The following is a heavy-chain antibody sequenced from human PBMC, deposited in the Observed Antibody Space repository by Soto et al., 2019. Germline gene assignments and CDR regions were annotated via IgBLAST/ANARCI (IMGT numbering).Heavy chain of an antibody. CDR2: INSDGTTT. V-gene: IGHV3-74*01. J-gene: IGHJ4*02. D-gene: IGHD6-13*01. CDR1: GFTFSGFW. Sequence: PGGSLRLSCAASGFTFSGFWMHWVRQAPGKGLVWVSRINSDGTTTTYADSVKGRFTISRDNARNTLYLQMNSLRAEDTAVYYCTRIAAAGTTFDSWGQGTLVTVSS. CDR3: TRIAAAGTTFDS.